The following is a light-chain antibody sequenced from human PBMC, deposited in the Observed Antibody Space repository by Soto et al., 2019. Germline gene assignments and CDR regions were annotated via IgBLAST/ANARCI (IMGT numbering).Light chain of an antibody. V-gene: IGKV3-15*01. CDR2: GAS. Sequence: EMVMTQSPATLSVSPGERATLSCRASQSVSSNLAWYQQKPGQAPRLLIYGASTRATGIPARFSGSGSGTEFTLTISNVRPEDFAVYYCQQYRSWPRTFGQGTKVDIK. CDR3: QQYRSWPRT. CDR1: QSVSSN. J-gene: IGKJ1*01.